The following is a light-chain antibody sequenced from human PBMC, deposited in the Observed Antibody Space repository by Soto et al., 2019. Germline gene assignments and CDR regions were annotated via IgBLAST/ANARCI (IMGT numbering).Light chain of an antibody. Sequence: EIVLTQSPGTLSLSPGERATLACRASQSVRSSYLAWYQQKPGQAPRLLLYGTSTRATGIPDRFRGSGSGTDFTLTISRLEPEDFAVYYCQQYGNSPRFTFGPGTKVDIK. CDR2: GTS. CDR1: QSVRSSY. J-gene: IGKJ3*01. CDR3: QQYGNSPRFT. V-gene: IGKV3-20*01.